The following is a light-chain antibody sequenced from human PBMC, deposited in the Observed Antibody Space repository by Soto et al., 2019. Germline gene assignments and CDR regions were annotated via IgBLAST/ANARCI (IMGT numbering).Light chain of an antibody. Sequence: EIVLTQSPGTLSLSPGDSATLSCRASQSVDINLAWYQQRSGQAPRLLIYGESTRATDMPGRFSGSGSGTELTLTISRLQSEDFAVYYCQKYKNWPRTFGRGTKVDIK. CDR2: GES. CDR3: QKYKNWPRT. CDR1: QSVDIN. V-gene: IGKV3-15*01. J-gene: IGKJ4*02.